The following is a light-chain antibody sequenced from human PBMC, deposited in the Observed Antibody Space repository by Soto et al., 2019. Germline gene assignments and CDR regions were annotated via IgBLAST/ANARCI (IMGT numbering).Light chain of an antibody. Sequence: QSVLTQPPSVSAAPGQKVTISCSGSSSNIGNNYVSWYQQLPGTAPKLLIYDSDKRPSRIPDRFSGSKSGASATLGITGLQTGDEADYFCGSWDDSLPGLVFGGGTKVTVL. CDR3: GSWDDSLPGLV. CDR1: SSNIGNNY. J-gene: IGLJ3*02. CDR2: DSD. V-gene: IGLV1-51*01.